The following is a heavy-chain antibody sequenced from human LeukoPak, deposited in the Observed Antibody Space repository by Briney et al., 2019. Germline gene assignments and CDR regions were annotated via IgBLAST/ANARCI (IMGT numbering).Heavy chain of an antibody. D-gene: IGHD5-12*01. CDR1: GFTVSSNY. Sequence: GGSLRLSCAASGFTVSSNYMNWVRQAPGKGLEWVSVIYSGGSTYYADSVKGRFTISRHNSKNTLYLQMNSLRAEDTAVYYCARDTPGYSGSLGPYYGMDVWGQGTTVTVSS. J-gene: IGHJ6*02. V-gene: IGHV3-53*04. CDR3: ARDTPGYSGSLGPYYGMDV. CDR2: IYSGGST.